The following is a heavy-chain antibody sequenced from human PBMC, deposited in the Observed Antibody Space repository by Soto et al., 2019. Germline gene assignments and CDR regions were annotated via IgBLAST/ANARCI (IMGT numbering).Heavy chain of an antibody. J-gene: IGHJ5*02. V-gene: IGHV1-69*01. CDR2: IIPVFGTV. D-gene: IGHD6-13*01. CDR3: ARDNPYTNSFGKWFDP. CDR1: GGTFSNYA. Sequence: QVRLVQSGAEVKKPGSSVKVSCKASGGTFSNYAITWLRLAPGQGLEWLGGIIPVFGTVNYAQKFQGRVTITADESTSTAYMELNRLRSEDTAVYYCARDNPYTNSFGKWFDPWGQGTLVIVS.